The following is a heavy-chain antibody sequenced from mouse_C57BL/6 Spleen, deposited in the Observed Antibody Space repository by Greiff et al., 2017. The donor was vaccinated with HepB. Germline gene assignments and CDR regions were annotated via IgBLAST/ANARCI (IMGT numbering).Heavy chain of an antibody. CDR3: ARNFWDGSSHWYFDV. CDR2: IYPGDGDT. CDR1: GYAFSSYW. D-gene: IGHD1-1*01. Sequence: VKLLESGAELVKPGASVKISCKASGYAFSSYWMNWVKQRPGKGLEWIGQIYPGDGDTNYNGKFKGKATLTADKSSSTAYMQLSSLTSEDSAVYFCARNFWDGSSHWYFDVWGTGTTVTVSS. J-gene: IGHJ1*03. V-gene: IGHV1-80*01.